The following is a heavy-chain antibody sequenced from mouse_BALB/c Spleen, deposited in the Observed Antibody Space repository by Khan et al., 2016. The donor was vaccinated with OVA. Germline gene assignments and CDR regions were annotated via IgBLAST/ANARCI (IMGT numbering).Heavy chain of an antibody. V-gene: IGHV14-3*02. CDR1: GFNIKDTY. J-gene: IGHJ2*01. CDR3: ARRCLRRGGDCDY. CDR2: IDPANGNT. D-gene: IGHD2-12*01. Sequence: VQLQQSGAELVKPGASVKLSCTASGFNIKDTYMHWVKQRPEQGLEWIGRIDPANGNTKYDPKFQGKATITADTSSNTAYLQLSSLTSEDTAVYYCARRCLRRGGDCDYWCQGSTLTVAS.